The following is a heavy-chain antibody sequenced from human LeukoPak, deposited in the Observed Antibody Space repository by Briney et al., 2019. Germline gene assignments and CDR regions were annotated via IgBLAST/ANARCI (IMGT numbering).Heavy chain of an antibody. V-gene: IGHV4-39*01. CDR1: GGSIGSSSYY. J-gene: IGHJ4*02. D-gene: IGHD3-10*01. CDR2: IYYSGST. CDR3: ASRPHNYYGSGRHYYFDY. Sequence: SETLSLTCTVSGGSIGSSSYYWGWIRQPPGKGLEWIGSIYYSGSTYYNPYLKSRFTISVDTSKNQFSLKLSSVTAADTAVYYCASRPHNYYGSGRHYYFDYWGQGTLVTVSS.